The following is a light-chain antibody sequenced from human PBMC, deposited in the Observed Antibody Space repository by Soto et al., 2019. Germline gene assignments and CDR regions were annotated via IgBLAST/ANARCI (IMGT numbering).Light chain of an antibody. V-gene: IGKV1-39*01. CDR3: QQSYSTPPT. J-gene: IGKJ2*01. Sequence: DIQMTQSPSSLSASIGDRVTITCRASQRITNRLNWYQHRPGKAPRLLIYAASSLESGVPSRFSGSASGTDFTLTISSVQPDDFAIYFCQQSYSTPPTFGQGTTLEIK. CDR2: AAS. CDR1: QRITNR.